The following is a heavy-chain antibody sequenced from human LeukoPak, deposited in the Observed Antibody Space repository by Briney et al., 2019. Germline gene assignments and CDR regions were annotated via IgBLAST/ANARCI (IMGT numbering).Heavy chain of an antibody. CDR1: GFTFSSYW. V-gene: IGHV3-74*01. D-gene: IGHD3-16*01. CDR3: ARDLAYYDYVWGSASDAFDI. Sequence: VGSLRLSCAASGFTFSSYWMHWVRQAPGQGLVWVSRINSGGSTTSYADSVKGRFTISRDNAKNTLYLQLNSLRAEDTAVYYCARDLAYYDYVWGSASDAFDIWGQGTMVTVS. CDR2: INSGGSTT. J-gene: IGHJ3*02.